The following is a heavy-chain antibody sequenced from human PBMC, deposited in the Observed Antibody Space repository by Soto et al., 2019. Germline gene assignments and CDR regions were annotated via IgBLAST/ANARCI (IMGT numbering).Heavy chain of an antibody. V-gene: IGHV1-2*04. J-gene: IGHJ4*02. CDR1: GYTFTGYY. D-gene: IGHD4-17*01. CDR3: ARHYGDHEGPITLDY. Sequence: QVQLVQSGAEVKKPGASVKVSCKASGYTFTGYYMHWVRQAPGQGLEWMGWINPNSGGTNYAQKFQGWVTMTRDTSISTAYMELSRLRSDDTAVYYCARHYGDHEGPITLDYWGQGTLVTVSS. CDR2: INPNSGGT.